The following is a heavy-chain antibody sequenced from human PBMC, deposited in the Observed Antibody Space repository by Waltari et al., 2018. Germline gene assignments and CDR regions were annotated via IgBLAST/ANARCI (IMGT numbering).Heavy chain of an antibody. J-gene: IGHJ4*02. CDR2: IYYSGST. D-gene: IGHD6-19*01. CDR3: ARRWQWLFNY. CDR1: GRSISSSSYY. Sequence: QLQLQESGPGLVKPSETLSLTCTVSGRSISSSSYYWRWIRQPPGKGLEWIGSIYYSGSTYYNPSIKSRVTISVDTSKNKFSLKLSSVTAADTAVYYCARRWQWLFNYWGQGTLVTVSS. V-gene: IGHV4-39*01.